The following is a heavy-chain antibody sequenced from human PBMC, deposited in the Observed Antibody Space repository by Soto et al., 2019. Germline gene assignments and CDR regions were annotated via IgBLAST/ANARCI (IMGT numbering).Heavy chain of an antibody. Sequence: GVTLRRSGVPSGFTFSLYWLHWVRQVPGQRPFWVSRLSDDETTSNYADYLRGRFTLSRDNAKNYFYQQMNNLKPDYTPIYYPTSGPRTDSSGTGARWGRGTRGTV. CDR3: TSGPRTDSSGTGAR. CDR1: GFTFSLYW. V-gene: IGHV3-74*01. D-gene: IGHD1-26*01. CDR2: LSDDETTS. J-gene: IGHJ4*02.